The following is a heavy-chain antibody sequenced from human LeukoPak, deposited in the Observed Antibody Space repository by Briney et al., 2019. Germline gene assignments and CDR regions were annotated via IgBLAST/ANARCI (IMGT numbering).Heavy chain of an antibody. CDR3: AAFYDISTGYYIGFRGIDP. CDR2: INPNSGGT. V-gene: IGHV1-2*02. CDR1: GYTFTGYY. J-gene: IGHJ5*02. Sequence: ASVKVSCKASGYTFTGYYMHWVRQASGQGLEWRGWINPNSGGTNYAQRFQGRVTMTRDTSISTAYMELSRLRSDDTAVYYCAAFYDISTGYYIGFRGIDPWGQGTLVTVSS. D-gene: IGHD3-9*01.